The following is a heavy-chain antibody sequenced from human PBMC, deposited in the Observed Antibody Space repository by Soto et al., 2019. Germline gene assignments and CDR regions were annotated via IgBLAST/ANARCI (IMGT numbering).Heavy chain of an antibody. CDR3: AGQLEWLENWFDP. CDR1: GSSMNNSSFY. Sequence: HLQVQESGPGLVRPSETLSLTCSVSGSSMNNSSFYWGWIRQPPGKGLEWIGSIYYTGIPYYNPSLKSRVSISIETSRNQFSLDLSSVTAADTAVYYCAGQLEWLENWFDPWGRGTLVTVSS. J-gene: IGHJ5*02. CDR2: IYYTGIP. V-gene: IGHV4-39*01. D-gene: IGHD3-3*01.